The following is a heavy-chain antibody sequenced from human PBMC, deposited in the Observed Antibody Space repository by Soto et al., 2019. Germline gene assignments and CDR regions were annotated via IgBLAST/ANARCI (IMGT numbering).Heavy chain of an antibody. CDR2: IYYSGST. Sequence: SETLSLTGTVSGGSISSGGYYWSWIRQHPGKGLEWIGYIYYSGSTYYNPSLKSRVTISVDTSKNQFSLKLSSVTAADTAVYYCARYYYGSGSYYIHPDYYGMDVCGQGTTVTVSS. D-gene: IGHD3-10*01. CDR3: ARYYYGSGSYYIHPDYYGMDV. J-gene: IGHJ6*02. CDR1: GGSISSGGYY. V-gene: IGHV4-31*03.